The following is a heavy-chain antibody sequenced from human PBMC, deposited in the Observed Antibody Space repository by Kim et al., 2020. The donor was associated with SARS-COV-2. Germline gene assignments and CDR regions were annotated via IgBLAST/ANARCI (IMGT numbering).Heavy chain of an antibody. V-gene: IGHV3-33*06. CDR3: AKDYYYDSSGYYPNHFDI. J-gene: IGHJ3*02. D-gene: IGHD3-22*01. Sequence: GGSLRLSCAASGFTISSYGMHWVRQAPGKGLEWVAVIWSDGSNKYYADSVKGRFTISRDNSKNTLYLQMNSLRAEDTAVYYCAKDYYYDSSGYYPNHFDIWGQGTMVTVSS. CDR1: GFTISSYG. CDR2: IWSDGSNK.